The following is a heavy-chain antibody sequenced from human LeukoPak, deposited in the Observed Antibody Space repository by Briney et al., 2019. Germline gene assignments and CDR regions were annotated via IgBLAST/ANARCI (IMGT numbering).Heavy chain of an antibody. J-gene: IGHJ6*03. D-gene: IGHD3-10*01. CDR1: GGSIRISSYY. Sequence: SETLSLTCTVSGGSIRISSYYWGWIRQPPGEGLEWIGSIYYSGSTYYNPSLKSRVTISVDTSKNQFSLKLSSVTAADTAVYYCASYKGGSGRYYKIEARYYHMDVWGKGTTVTISS. CDR3: ASYKGGSGRYYKIEARYYHMDV. CDR2: IYYSGST. V-gene: IGHV4-39*01.